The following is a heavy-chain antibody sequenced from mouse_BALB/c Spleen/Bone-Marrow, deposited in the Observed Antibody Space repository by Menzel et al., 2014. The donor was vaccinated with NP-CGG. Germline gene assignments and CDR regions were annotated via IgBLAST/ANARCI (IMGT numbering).Heavy chain of an antibody. CDR3: ARRELGPRWFTY. D-gene: IGHD3-1*01. J-gene: IGHJ3*01. V-gene: IGHV1-69*02. Sequence: VQLQQSGAEFVKPGASVKLSCKASGYTFTSYWMHWVKQRPGQGLEWIGEIDPSDSNTNYNQKFKGKATLTVDKSSSTAYMQLSSLTSEDSAVYYCARRELGPRWFTYWGQGTLVTVSA. CDR2: IDPSDSNT. CDR1: GYTFTSYW.